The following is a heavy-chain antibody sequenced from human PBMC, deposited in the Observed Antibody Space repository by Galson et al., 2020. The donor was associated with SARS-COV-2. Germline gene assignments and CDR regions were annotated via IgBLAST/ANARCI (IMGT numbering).Heavy chain of an antibody. CDR2: IKSKTDGGTT. D-gene: IGHD4-17*01. V-gene: IGHV3-15*01. CDR3: TTEKEVRDYADAFDI. J-gene: IGHJ3*02. Sequence: GGSLRLSCAASGFNFSNAWMSWVSQAPGKGLEWVGRIKSKTDGGTTDYAAPVKGRFTISRDDSKHTLYLQMNSLKTEDTAVYYCTTEKEVRDYADAFDIWGQGTMVTVSS. CDR1: GFNFSNAW.